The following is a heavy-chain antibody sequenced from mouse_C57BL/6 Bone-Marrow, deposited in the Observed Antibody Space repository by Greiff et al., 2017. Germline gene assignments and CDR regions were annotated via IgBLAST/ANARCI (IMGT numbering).Heavy chain of an antibody. Sequence: EVKLVESGGDLVKPGGSLKLSCAASGFTFSSYGMSWVRQTPDKRLEWVATISSGGSYTYYPDSVKGRFTISRDNAKNTLYLQMSSLKSEDTAMYYCARHLYYYGSADYWGQGTTLTVSS. CDR1: GFTFSSYG. V-gene: IGHV5-6*01. CDR2: ISSGGSYT. J-gene: IGHJ2*01. CDR3: ARHLYYYGSADY. D-gene: IGHD1-1*01.